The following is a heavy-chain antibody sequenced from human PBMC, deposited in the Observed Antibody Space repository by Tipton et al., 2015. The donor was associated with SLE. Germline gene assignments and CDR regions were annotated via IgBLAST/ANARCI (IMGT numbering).Heavy chain of an antibody. Sequence: SLRLSCAASGFTFSSYGMHWVRQAPGKGLEWVAVISYDGSNKYYADSVKGRFTISRDNSKNTVFLQMNSLRFEDTAVYYCVKAEVGFDSWGQGTLVTVSS. J-gene: IGHJ4*02. V-gene: IGHV3-30*19. CDR3: VKAEVGFDS. CDR2: ISYDGSNK. CDR1: GFTFSSYG.